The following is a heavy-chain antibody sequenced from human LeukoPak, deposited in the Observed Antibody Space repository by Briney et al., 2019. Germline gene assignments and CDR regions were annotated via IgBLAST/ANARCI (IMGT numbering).Heavy chain of an antibody. J-gene: IGHJ4*02. CDR2: ISSSGSTI. CDR1: GFTLSDYY. Sequence: PGGSLRLSCAASGFTLSDYYISWIRQAPGKGLEWVSYISSSGSTIYYADSVKGRFTISRDNAKNSLYLQMNSLRAEDTAVYYCARDRHYYDSSGYLDYWGQGTLVTVSS. V-gene: IGHV3-11*04. D-gene: IGHD3-22*01. CDR3: ARDRHYYDSSGYLDY.